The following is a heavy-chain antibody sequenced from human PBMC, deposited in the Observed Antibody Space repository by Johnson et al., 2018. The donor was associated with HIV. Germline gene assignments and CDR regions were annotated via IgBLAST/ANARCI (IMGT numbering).Heavy chain of an antibody. Sequence: MHLVESGGGLVQPGGSLRLSCAASGFTFSNHAMRWVRQAPGKGLECVATVNQDGRNKYYADSVKGRFTISRDNAKNSLYLQMNSLRAEDTAGCYGAREYDDDSGGTRVFDIWGQGTMVTVSS. V-gene: IGHV3-7*04. CDR3: AREYDDDSGGTRVFDI. CDR1: GFTFSNHA. D-gene: IGHD3-22*01. CDR2: VNQDGRNK. J-gene: IGHJ3*02.